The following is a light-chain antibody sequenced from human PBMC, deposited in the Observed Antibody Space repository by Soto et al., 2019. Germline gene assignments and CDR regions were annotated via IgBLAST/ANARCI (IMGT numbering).Light chain of an antibody. J-gene: IGKJ4*01. Sequence: IQLTQSPSSLSASIGDRVTITCRASQGISSYLAWYQQKPGKAPKLLIYAASTLQSGVPSRFSGGGSGTDFTLTISSLQPEDFATDYCQQFNSPLTFGGGTKVEIK. CDR2: AAS. CDR1: QGISSY. CDR3: QQFNSPLT. V-gene: IGKV1-9*01.